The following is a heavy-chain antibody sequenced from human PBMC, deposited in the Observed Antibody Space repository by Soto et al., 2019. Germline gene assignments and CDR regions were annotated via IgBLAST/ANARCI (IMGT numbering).Heavy chain of an antibody. D-gene: IGHD5-12*01. V-gene: IGHV4-30-4*01. CDR2: IPSRGRP. CDR3: VRDQYSGYDFAL. Sequence: PSETLSLTCSVSGASIAGGSYYWSWVRQPPGKGLEWIGYIPSRGRPFYNPSLTSRGTISADSSKNQLSLQLTSVTAADTAVYYCVRDQYSGYDFALWGQGNLVTVPQ. J-gene: IGHJ5*02. CDR1: GASIAGGSYY.